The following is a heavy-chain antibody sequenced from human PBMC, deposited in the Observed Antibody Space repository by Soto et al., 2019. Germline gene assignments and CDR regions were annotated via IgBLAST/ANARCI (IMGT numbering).Heavy chain of an antibody. D-gene: IGHD6-13*01. CDR1: GGSISRGNYY. J-gene: IGHJ5*02. CDR2: VYYSGST. CDR3: ARGDSSSWFYTSFDP. V-gene: IGHV4-30-4*01. Sequence: SETLSLTCTVSGGSISRGNYYWTWIRQPPGRGLEWIGCVYYSGSTYYNPSLESRISISVDTSRNQFSLKLNSVTAADTAVYYCARGDSSSWFYTSFDPWGQGTLVTVS.